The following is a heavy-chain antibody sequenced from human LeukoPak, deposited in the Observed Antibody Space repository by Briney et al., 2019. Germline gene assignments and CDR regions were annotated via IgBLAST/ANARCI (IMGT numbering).Heavy chain of an antibody. J-gene: IGHJ5*02. CDR2: IIPIFGTA. D-gene: IGHD3-10*02. Sequence: GASVKVSCKASGGTFSNYAISWVRQAPGQGLEWMGGIIPIFGTANYAQRFQGRVTMTRDTSTSTVYMELRSLRSEDTAMYYCARELFGELLSVSLFDPWGQGTLVTVSS. CDR3: ARELFGELLSVSLFDP. CDR1: GGTFSNYA. V-gene: IGHV1-69*05.